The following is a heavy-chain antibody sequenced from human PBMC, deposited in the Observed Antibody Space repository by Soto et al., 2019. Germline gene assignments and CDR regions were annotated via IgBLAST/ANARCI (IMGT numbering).Heavy chain of an antibody. Sequence: GGSLRLSXAGSGFTFSSYGIHWVRQAPGKGLEWVALISYDGGNEKYTESVKDRFTISRDDSHNVAYLQMSSLRTEDTAMYYCSKDRYSGTYPTDFDYWGQGSRVTVSS. CDR3: SKDRYSGTYPTDFDY. CDR2: ISYDGGNE. CDR1: GFTFSSYG. J-gene: IGHJ4*02. D-gene: IGHD1-26*01. V-gene: IGHV3-30*18.